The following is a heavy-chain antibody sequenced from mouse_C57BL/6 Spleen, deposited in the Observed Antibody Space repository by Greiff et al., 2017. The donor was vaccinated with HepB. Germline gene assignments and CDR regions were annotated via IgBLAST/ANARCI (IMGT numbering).Heavy chain of an antibody. Sequence: EVKLVESGGGLVKPGGSLKLSCAASGFTFSSYTMSWVRQTPEKRLEWVATISGGGGNTYYPDSVKGRFTISRDNAKNTLYLQMSSLRSEDTALYYCARQGLAYAMDYWGQGTSVTVSS. CDR2: ISGGGGNT. CDR1: GFTFSSYT. CDR3: ARQGLAYAMDY. D-gene: IGHD3-1*01. J-gene: IGHJ4*01. V-gene: IGHV5-9*01.